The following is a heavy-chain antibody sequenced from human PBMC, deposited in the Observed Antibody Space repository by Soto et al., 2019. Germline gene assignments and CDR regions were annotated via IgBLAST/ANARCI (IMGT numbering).Heavy chain of an antibody. CDR1: GGTFSSYA. V-gene: IGHV1-69*06. CDR2: IIPIFGTA. Sequence: SVKVSCKASGGTFSSYAISWVRQAPGQGLEWMGGIIPIFGTANYAQKFQGRVTITADKSTSTAYMELSSLRSEDTAVYYCARAWSPDYYYYGMDVWGQGTTVTVSS. D-gene: IGHD1-26*01. CDR3: ARAWSPDYYYYGMDV. J-gene: IGHJ6*02.